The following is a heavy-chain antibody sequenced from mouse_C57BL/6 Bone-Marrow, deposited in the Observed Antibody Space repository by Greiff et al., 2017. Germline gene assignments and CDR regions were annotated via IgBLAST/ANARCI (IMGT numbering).Heavy chain of an antibody. D-gene: IGHD1-1*01. CDR2: IYPGNSDT. Sequence: DVKLQESGTVLARPGASVKMSCKTSGYTFTSYWMHWVKQRPGQGLEWIGAIYPGNSDTSYNQKFKGKAKLAAVTPASTAYMELSSLTNEDSAVYYCTRWYYGFAYWGQGTLVTVSA. CDR1: GYTFTSYW. CDR3: TRWYYGFAY. V-gene: IGHV1-5*01. J-gene: IGHJ3*01.